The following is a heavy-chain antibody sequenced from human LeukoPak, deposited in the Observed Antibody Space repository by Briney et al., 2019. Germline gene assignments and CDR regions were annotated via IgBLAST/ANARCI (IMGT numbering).Heavy chain of an antibody. D-gene: IGHD5-24*01. CDR3: ARKRGYLDL. J-gene: IGHJ2*01. CDR1: GGSFSGYY. CDR2: INHSGST. V-gene: IGHV4-34*01. Sequence: SETLSLTCAVYGGSFSGYYWSWIRQPPGKGLEWIGEINHSGSTNYNPSLKSRVTISVDTSKNQFSLKLSSVTAADTAVYYCARKRGYLDLWGRGTLVTVSS.